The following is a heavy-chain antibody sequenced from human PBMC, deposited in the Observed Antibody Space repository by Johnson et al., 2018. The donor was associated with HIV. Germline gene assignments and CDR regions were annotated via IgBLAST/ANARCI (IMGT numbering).Heavy chain of an antibody. D-gene: IGHD4-17*01. J-gene: IGHJ3*01. CDR1: GFTFSSYW. CDR2: INSDGSST. CDR3: TTGTTVPTWD. Sequence: EQLVESGGGLVQPGGSLRLSCAASGFTFSSYWMHWVRQAPGKGLVWVSRINSDGSSTSYADSVKGRFTISRDNSKNTLYLQMNSLKTEDTAVYYCTTGTTVPTWDWGQGTMVTVSS. V-gene: IGHV3-74*01.